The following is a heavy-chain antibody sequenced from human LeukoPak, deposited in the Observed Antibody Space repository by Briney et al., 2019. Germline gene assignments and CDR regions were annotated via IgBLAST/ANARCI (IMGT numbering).Heavy chain of an antibody. CDR1: SGSISSSNW. J-gene: IGHJ4*02. Sequence: SETLSPTCAVSSGSISSSNWWSWVRQPPGKGLEWIGEINHSGSTNYNPSLKSRVTISVDMSDNLFSLKLTSVTAADTAVYYCALGYNDIWELWGQGNMVTVSS. D-gene: IGHD1-26*01. CDR3: ALGYNDIWEL. V-gene: IGHV4-4*02. CDR2: INHSGST.